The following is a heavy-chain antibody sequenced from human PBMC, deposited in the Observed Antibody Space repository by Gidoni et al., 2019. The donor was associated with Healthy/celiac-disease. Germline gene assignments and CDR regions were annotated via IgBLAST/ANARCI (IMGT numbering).Heavy chain of an antibody. J-gene: IGHJ4*02. Sequence: QLQLQESGPGLVKPSETLSLTCTVSVGSISSSSYYWGWIRQPPGKGLEWIGSIYYSGSTYYNPSLKSRVTISVDTSKNQFSLKLSSVTAADTAVYYCARSAVEMATIDYWGQGTLVTVSS. CDR1: VGSISSSSYY. D-gene: IGHD5-12*01. V-gene: IGHV4-39*01. CDR2: IYYSGST. CDR3: ARSAVEMATIDY.